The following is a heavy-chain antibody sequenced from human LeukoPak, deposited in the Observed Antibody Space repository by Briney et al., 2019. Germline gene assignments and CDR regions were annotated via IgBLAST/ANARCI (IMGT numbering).Heavy chain of an antibody. J-gene: IGHJ6*02. CDR3: ARHPYDYRPYGMDV. CDR1: GGSFSTYY. CDR2: MNHSVST. Sequence: SETLSLTCAVYGGSFSTYYWSWIRQPPGKGLEWIGEMNHSVSTIYNPSLKSRITISVDTSKNRFSLNLSSVTAADTAVYYCARHPYDYRPYGMDVWGQGTTVTVCS. V-gene: IGHV4-34*01. D-gene: IGHD4-11*01.